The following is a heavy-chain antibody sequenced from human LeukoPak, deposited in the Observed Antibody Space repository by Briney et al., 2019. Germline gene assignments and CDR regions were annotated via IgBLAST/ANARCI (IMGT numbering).Heavy chain of an antibody. J-gene: IGHJ5*02. CDR1: GGSVTSGNYH. V-gene: IGHV4-30-2*01. D-gene: IGHD2-21*02. CDR2: IHHTGST. CDR3: ARTPTYCGGDCYYFDP. Sequence: PSETLSLTCTVSGGSVTSGNYHWTWIRQPPGKGLEWIGYIHHTGSTYYNPSLKSRVTISVDRSKNQFSLKLSSVTAADTAMYFCARTPTYCGGDCYYFDPWGQGTLVTVSS.